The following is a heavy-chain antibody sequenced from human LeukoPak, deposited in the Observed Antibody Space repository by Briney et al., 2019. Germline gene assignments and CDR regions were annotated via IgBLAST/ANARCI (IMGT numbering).Heavy chain of an antibody. CDR2: IYYTGST. D-gene: IGHD5-18*01. J-gene: IGHJ3*02. CDR1: GGPISTTDDY. CDR3: AREGGTAMDNAFDI. Sequence: SETLSLTCTVSGGPISTTDDYWGWIRQPPGKGPEWIGSIYYTGSTFYNPSLKSRVTISEDPSKNQFSLKLRSVTAADTAVYYCAREGGTAMDNAFDIWGQGTMVTVSS. V-gene: IGHV4-39*07.